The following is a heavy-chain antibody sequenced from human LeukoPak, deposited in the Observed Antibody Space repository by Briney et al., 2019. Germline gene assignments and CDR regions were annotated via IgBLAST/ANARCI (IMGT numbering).Heavy chain of an antibody. CDR3: AKDRVVTYYYGSGSYLS. Sequence: GGSLRLSCAASGFTFSSYWMSWVRQAPGKGLEWVANIKQDGSEKYYVDSVKGRFTISRDNAKNSLYLQMNSLRAEDTAVYYCAKDRVVTYYYGSGSYLSWGQGTLATVSS. V-gene: IGHV3-7*01. D-gene: IGHD3-10*01. CDR1: GFTFSSYW. CDR2: IKQDGSEK. J-gene: IGHJ4*02.